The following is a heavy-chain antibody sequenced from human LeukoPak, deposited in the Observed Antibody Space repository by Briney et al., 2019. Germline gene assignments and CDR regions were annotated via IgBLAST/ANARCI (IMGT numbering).Heavy chain of an antibody. J-gene: IGHJ4*02. CDR2: ISYDGSNK. Sequence: GRSLRLSCAASGFTFSSYAMHWVRQAPGKGLEWVAVISYDGSNKYYADSVKGRFTISRDNSKSTLYLQMNSLRAEDTAVYYCARWNRDGSGSDYWGQGTLVTVSS. V-gene: IGHV3-30-3*01. D-gene: IGHD3-10*01. CDR1: GFTFSSYA. CDR3: ARWNRDGSGSDY.